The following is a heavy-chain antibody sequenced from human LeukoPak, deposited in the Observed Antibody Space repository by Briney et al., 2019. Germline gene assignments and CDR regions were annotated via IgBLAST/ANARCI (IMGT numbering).Heavy chain of an antibody. V-gene: IGHV1-69*13. Sequence: GASVKVSCKASGGTFSSYAISWVRQAPGQGLEWMGGIIPTFGTANYAQKFQGRVTITADESTSTAYMELSSLRSEDTAVYYCARVPYDSSGYYYYFDYWGQGTLVTVSS. CDR3: ARVPYDSSGYYYYFDY. CDR2: IIPTFGTA. CDR1: GGTFSSYA. D-gene: IGHD3-22*01. J-gene: IGHJ4*02.